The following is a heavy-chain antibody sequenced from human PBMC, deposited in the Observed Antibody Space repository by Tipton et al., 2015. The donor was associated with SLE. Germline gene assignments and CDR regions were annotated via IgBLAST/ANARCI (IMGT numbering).Heavy chain of an antibody. CDR3: TRDQPPLGYCSGGSCNAFDI. J-gene: IGHJ3*02. Sequence: SLRLSCAASGFTFSSYAMSWFRQAPGKGLEWVGFIRSKAYGGTTEYAASVKGRFTISRDDSKSIAYLQMNSLKTEDTAVYYCTRDQPPLGYCSGGSCNAFDIWGQGTMVTVSS. CDR1: GFTFSSYA. V-gene: IGHV3-49*03. CDR2: IRSKAYGGTT. D-gene: IGHD2-15*01.